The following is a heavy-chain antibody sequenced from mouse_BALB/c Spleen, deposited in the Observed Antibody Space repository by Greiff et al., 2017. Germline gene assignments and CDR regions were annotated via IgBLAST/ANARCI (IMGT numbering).Heavy chain of an antibody. CDR3: APSYYRYAMDY. J-gene: IGHJ4*01. CDR2: ISSGSSTI. D-gene: IGHD2-14*01. V-gene: IGHV5-17*02. CDR1: GFTFSSFG. Sequence: EVKLMESGGGLVQPGGSRKLSCAASGFTFSSFGMHWVRQAPEKGLEWVAYISSGSSTIYYADTVKGRFTISRDNPKNTLFLQMTSLRSEDTAMYYCAPSYYRYAMDYWGQGTSVTVSS.